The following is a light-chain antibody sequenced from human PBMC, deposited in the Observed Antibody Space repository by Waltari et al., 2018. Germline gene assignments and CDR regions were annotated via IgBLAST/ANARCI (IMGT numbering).Light chain of an antibody. V-gene: IGKV3-20*01. Sequence: VLTQSPGTLSLSPGERATLSCRASQSLTKRYVAWYQQKPGQAPRLRIYGASSRAAGITDRFRGSGAGTDFTLTISRLEPEDFAVYYCQQYGSSILYTFGQGTKLEIK. J-gene: IGKJ2*01. CDR2: GAS. CDR3: QQYGSSILYT. CDR1: QSLTKRY.